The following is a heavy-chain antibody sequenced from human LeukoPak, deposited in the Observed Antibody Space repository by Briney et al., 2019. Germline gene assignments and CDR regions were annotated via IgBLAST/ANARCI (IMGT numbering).Heavy chain of an antibody. Sequence: SETLSLTCTVSGGSVTSASHYWAWIRQPPGKGLEWIGSIHYSGSTYYSPSLKSRLTISGDTSKSQFSLKLTFVTAADTAVYYCTRHHDYGDKVDYWGQGTLVTVSS. CDR2: IHYSGST. V-gene: IGHV4-39*01. CDR1: GGSVTSASHY. D-gene: IGHD4-23*01. J-gene: IGHJ4*02. CDR3: TRHHDYGDKVDY.